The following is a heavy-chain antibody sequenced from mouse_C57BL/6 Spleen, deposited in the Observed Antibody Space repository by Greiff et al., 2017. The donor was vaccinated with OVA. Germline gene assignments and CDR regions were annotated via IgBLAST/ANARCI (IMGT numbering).Heavy chain of an antibody. J-gene: IGHJ4*01. V-gene: IGHV5-4*01. CDR2: ISDGGSYT. Sequence: EVMLVESGGGLVKPGGSLKLSCAASGFTFSSYAMSWVRQTPEKRLEWVATISDGGSYTYYPDNVKGRFTISRDNAKNNLYLQMSHLKSEDTAMYYCAREDYGRYAMDYWGQGTSVTVSS. CDR3: AREDYGRYAMDY. CDR1: GFTFSSYA. D-gene: IGHD1-1*01.